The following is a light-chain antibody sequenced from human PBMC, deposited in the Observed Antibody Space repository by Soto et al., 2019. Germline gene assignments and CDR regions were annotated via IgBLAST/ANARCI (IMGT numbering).Light chain of an antibody. Sequence: QSVLTQPPSASGTPGQRVTISCSGSNSNIGSNTVNLYQQLPGTAPKLLIYDNNNRPSGVPDRFSGSKSGTSASLAITGLQAEDEADYYCQSYDNSLSGYVFGTGTKVTVL. CDR1: NSNIGSNT. J-gene: IGLJ1*01. CDR3: QSYDNSLSGYV. V-gene: IGLV1-44*01. CDR2: DNN.